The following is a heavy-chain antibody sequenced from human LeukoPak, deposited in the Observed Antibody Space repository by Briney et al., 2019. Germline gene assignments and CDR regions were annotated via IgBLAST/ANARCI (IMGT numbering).Heavy chain of an antibody. CDR3: ATTVTGKNDAFDI. V-gene: IGHV3-23*01. D-gene: IGHD4-17*01. CDR1: GFTFSSYA. CDR2: ISGSGGST. J-gene: IGHJ3*02. Sequence: GGPLRLSCAASGFTFSSYAMSWVRQAPGKGLEWVSAISGSGGSTYYADSVKGRFTISRDNSKNTLYLQMNSLRAEDTAVYYCATTVTGKNDAFDIWGQGTMVTVSS.